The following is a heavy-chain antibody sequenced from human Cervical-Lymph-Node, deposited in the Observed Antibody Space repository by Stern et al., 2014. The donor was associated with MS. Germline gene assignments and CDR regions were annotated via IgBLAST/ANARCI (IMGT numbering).Heavy chain of an antibody. CDR2: IYSGDTS. V-gene: IGHV3-53*01. Sequence: EVQLVESGGGLIQPGGSLRLSCTASGFSVGNTYMGWVRQAPGKGLEWVSIIYSGDTSYYANSVKGRFTISRDYSRNILFLQMNALTAADTAVYYCARAPGLLEWSPFDPWGQGTLVTVSS. CDR1: GFSVGNTY. CDR3: ARAPGLLEWSPFDP. J-gene: IGHJ5*02. D-gene: IGHD3-3*01.